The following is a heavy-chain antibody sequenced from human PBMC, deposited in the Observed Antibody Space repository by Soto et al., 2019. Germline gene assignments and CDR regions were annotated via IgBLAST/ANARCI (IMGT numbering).Heavy chain of an antibody. J-gene: IGHJ3*02. CDR1: GFTFGDYA. CDR2: IRSKAYGGTT. D-gene: IGHD3-3*01. Sequence: PGGSLRLSCTASGFTFGDYAMSWFRQAPGKGLEWVGFIRSKAYGGTTEYAASVKGRFTISRDDSKSIAYLQMNSLKTEDTAVYYCTREGSRNYDFWSGYPPLPFDIWGQGTMVTVSS. V-gene: IGHV3-49*03. CDR3: TREGSRNYDFWSGYPPLPFDI.